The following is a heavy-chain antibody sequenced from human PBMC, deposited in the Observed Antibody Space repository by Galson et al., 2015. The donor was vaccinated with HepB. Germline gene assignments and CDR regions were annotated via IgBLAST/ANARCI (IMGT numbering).Heavy chain of an antibody. J-gene: IGHJ3*02. CDR1: GYTFTGYY. CDR2: INPNSGGT. V-gene: IGHV1-2*04. CDR3: ARELLDGGYASWDDAFDI. D-gene: IGHD5-12*01. Sequence: SVKVSCKASGYTFTGYYMHWVRQAPGQGLEWMGWINPNSGGTNYAQKFQGWVTMTRDTSISTAYMELSRLRSDDTAVYYCARELLDGGYASWDDAFDIWGQGTMVTVSS.